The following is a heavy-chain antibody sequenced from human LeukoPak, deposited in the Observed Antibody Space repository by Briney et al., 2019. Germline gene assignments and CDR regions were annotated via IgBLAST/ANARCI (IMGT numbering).Heavy chain of an antibody. CDR2: LSGNSAGA. J-gene: IGHJ4*02. V-gene: IGHV3-23*01. Sequence: GGSLRLSCAASGFTFNNYAMGWVRQAPGKGLEWVSTLSGNSAGAYYAGSVKGRFSISRDNSRNSLFLQMNGLRAEDTAVYYCAKTRHQIAILDFWGQGILVAVSS. CDR1: GFTFNNYA. D-gene: IGHD2-21*01. CDR3: AKTRHQIAILDF.